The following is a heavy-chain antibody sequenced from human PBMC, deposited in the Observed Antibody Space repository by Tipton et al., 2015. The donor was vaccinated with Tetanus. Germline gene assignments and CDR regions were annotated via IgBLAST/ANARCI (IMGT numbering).Heavy chain of an antibody. CDR2: IYYSGSA. Sequence: VKPSETLSLTCSISGGSISTFYWSWIRQPPGKGLEWIGHIYYSGSANYNPSLKSRLTMSIDTSNDQLSLRLTSMAAADTAIYYCARFSYXSGGXYSYXDYWGRXXXXTVSS. V-gene: IGHV4-59*01. J-gene: IGHJ4*02. CDR3: ARFSYXSGGXYSYXDY. CDR1: GGSISTFY. D-gene: IGHD3-22*01.